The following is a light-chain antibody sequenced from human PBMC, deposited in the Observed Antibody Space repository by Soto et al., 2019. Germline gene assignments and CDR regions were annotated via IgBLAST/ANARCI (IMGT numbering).Light chain of an antibody. CDR2: EVT. V-gene: IGLV2-14*01. CDR1: SSDVGAYNY. CDR3: AALDDSLNGWV. Sequence: QSALTQPASVSGSPGQSITISCTGTSSDVGAYNYVSWYQQHPGNAPKLMIYEVTNRPSGVSYRFSGSKSGNTASLTISGLQSEDEADYYCAALDDSLNGWVFDGGTKLTVL. J-gene: IGLJ3*02.